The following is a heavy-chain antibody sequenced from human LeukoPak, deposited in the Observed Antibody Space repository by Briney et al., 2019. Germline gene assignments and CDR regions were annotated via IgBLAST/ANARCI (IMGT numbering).Heavy chain of an antibody. CDR2: IRSKAYGGTT. CDR3: TRVMGSSSEYYYYYMDV. D-gene: IGHD6-13*01. Sequence: GGSLRLSCTASGFTFGDYAMSWVRQAPGKGLEWVGFIRSKAYGGTTEYAASVKGRFTISRDDSKSIAYLQMNSLKTEDTAVYYCTRVMGSSSEYYYYYMDVWGKGTTVTVSS. V-gene: IGHV3-49*04. J-gene: IGHJ6*03. CDR1: GFTFGDYA.